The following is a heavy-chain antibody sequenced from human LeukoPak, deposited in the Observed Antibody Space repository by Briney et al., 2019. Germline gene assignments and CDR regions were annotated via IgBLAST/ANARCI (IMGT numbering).Heavy chain of an antibody. CDR2: LLYSGST. CDR3: ARGLNSYGYFFPFDP. J-gene: IGHJ5*02. Sequence: SETLSLTCTVSGGSIRSYYWSWIRQPPGRGLEWIGYLLYSGSTDYNTSLKSRVSTSVDTSKNQLSLKLSSVTAADTVVYYCARGLNSYGYFFPFDPWGQGPLVTVSS. V-gene: IGHV4-59*01. CDR1: GGSIRSYY. D-gene: IGHD5-18*01.